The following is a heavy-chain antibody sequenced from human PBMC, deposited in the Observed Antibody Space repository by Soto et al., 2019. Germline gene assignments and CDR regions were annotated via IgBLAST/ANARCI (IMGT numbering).Heavy chain of an antibody. J-gene: IGHJ4*02. Sequence: SEILSLTCTVSGGSISSGDYYWSWIRQPPGKGLEWIGYIYYSGSTYYNPSLKSRVTISVDTSKNQFSLKLSSVTAADTAVYYCARDQYRWGIAAAPRYWGQGTLVTLL. CDR2: IYYSGST. CDR3: ARDQYRWGIAAAPRY. V-gene: IGHV4-30-4*01. D-gene: IGHD6-13*01. CDR1: GGSISSGDYY.